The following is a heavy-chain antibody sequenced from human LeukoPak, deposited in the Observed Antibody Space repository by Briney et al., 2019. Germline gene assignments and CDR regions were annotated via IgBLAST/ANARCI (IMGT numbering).Heavy chain of an antibody. D-gene: IGHD2-2*01. CDR1: GGTFSSYA. V-gene: IGHV1-69*06. J-gene: IGHJ4*02. Sequence: GSSVKVSCKASGGTFSSYAISWVRQAPGQGLEWMGRIIPIFGTANYAQKFQGRVTITADKSTSTAYMELSSLRSEDTAVYYCARGDCSSTSCSFDYWGQGTLVTVSS. CDR2: IIPIFGTA. CDR3: ARGDCSSTSCSFDY.